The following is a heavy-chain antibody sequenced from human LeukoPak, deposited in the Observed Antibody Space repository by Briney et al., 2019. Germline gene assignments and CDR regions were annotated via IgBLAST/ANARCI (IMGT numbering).Heavy chain of an antibody. CDR3: AKYTSGTSYRGLDQ. CDR2: ISSRNTYI. V-gene: IGHV3-21*04. Sequence: GGSLRLSCAASGFTFSSFSMNWVRQAPGKGLEWVSSISSRNTYIYYTDSVRGRFTISRDNAKNSLYLQMNSLRAEDTAVYSCAKYTSGTSYRGLDQWGHGTLVTVSS. D-gene: IGHD3-10*01. J-gene: IGHJ4*01. CDR1: GFTFSSFS.